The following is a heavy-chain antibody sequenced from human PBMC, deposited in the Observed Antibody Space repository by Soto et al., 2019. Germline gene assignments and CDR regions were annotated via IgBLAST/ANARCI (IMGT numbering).Heavy chain of an antibody. Sequence: QVQLVESGGGVVQPGRSLRLSCAASGFTFSSYAMHWVRQAPGKGLEWVAVISYDGSNKYYADSVKGRFTISRDNSKNTLYLQMNSLRAEDTAVYYCARDPSYGDYEGVYFDYWGQGTLVTVSS. CDR2: ISYDGSNK. V-gene: IGHV3-30-3*01. D-gene: IGHD4-17*01. CDR1: GFTFSSYA. J-gene: IGHJ4*02. CDR3: ARDPSYGDYEGVYFDY.